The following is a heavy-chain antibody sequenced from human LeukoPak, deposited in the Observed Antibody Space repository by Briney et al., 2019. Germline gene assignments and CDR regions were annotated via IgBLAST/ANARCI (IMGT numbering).Heavy chain of an antibody. CDR1: GGSFSGYY. J-gene: IGHJ5*02. D-gene: IGHD3-3*01. Sequence: SETLSLTCAVYGGSFSGYYWSWIRQPPGKGLEWIGEINHSGSTSYNPSLKSRVTISVDTSKNQFSLKLSSVTAADTAVYYCARAHKGYYDFWSGFFHWFDPWGQGTLVTVSS. CDR3: ARAHKGYYDFWSGFFHWFDP. CDR2: INHSGST. V-gene: IGHV4-34*01.